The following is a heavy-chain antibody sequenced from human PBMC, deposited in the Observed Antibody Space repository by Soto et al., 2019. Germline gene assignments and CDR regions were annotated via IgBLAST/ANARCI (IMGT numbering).Heavy chain of an antibody. V-gene: IGHV4-4*02. D-gene: IGHD6-13*01. CDR1: GGSISSSNW. CDR2: IYHSGST. Sequence: QVQLQESGPGLVKPSGTLSLTCAVSGGSISSSNWWSWVRQPPGKGLEWIGEIYHSGSTNYNPSLKSLVTISVDKSKNQFSLKLSSVTAADTAVYYCARDLKGWDSSSWYVSDWFDPWGQGTLVTVSS. J-gene: IGHJ5*02. CDR3: ARDLKGWDSSSWYVSDWFDP.